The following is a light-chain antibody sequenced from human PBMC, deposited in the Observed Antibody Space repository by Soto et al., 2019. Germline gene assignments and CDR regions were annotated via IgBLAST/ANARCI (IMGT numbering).Light chain of an antibody. V-gene: IGKV3-15*01. CDR1: QSVTSD. Sequence: EIVMTQSPATLSVSPGERVTLSGRASQSVTSDLAWYQQKPGQAPRLLISDASTRATDIPARISGSGSGTEFTLTISSLQSEDLAVYYCQQYNDWPRTFGQGTKVEIK. CDR2: DAS. J-gene: IGKJ1*01. CDR3: QQYNDWPRT.